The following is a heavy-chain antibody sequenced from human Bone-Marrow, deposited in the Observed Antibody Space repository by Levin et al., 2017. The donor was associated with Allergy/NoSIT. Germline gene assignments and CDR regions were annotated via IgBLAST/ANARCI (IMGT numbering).Heavy chain of an antibody. CDR2: ISGNSHYV. J-gene: IGHJ6*02. Sequence: GESLKISCPGSGFDFNTHDMNWVRQAPGQGLEWVSSISGNSHYVYYADSVKGRFSISRDNAKNSMFLHMNSLRVEDTAVYYCARSQGRSGWSYYYYGMDVWGRGTTLTVSS. CDR1: GFDFNTHD. V-gene: IGHV3-21*06. D-gene: IGHD6-19*01. CDR3: ARSQGRSGWSYYYYGMDV.